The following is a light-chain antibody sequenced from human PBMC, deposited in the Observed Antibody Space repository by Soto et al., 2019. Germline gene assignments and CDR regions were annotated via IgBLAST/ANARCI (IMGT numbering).Light chain of an antibody. CDR3: HHYSSWPPYT. Sequence: EIVMTQSPDTLSVSPGERAALSCRTSQSVSSDLAWYQQKPGQAPRLLIYGASTRATGIPARFSGSGSGTEFTLTISSLQSEEFAVYYCHHYSSWPPYTFGQGTKLEIK. CDR2: GAS. V-gene: IGKV3D-15*01. J-gene: IGKJ2*01. CDR1: QSVSSD.